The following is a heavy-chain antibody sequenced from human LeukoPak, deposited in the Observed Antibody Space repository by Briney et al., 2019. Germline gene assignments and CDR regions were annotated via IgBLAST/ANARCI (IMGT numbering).Heavy chain of an antibody. CDR3: ARQLGYCSSTSCYADKVDS. CDR2: IYYSGST. D-gene: IGHD2-2*01. CDR1: GGSISSSSYY. Sequence: PSETLSLTCTVSGGSISSSSYYWGWIRQPPGKGLEWIGSIYYSGSTYYNPSLKSRVTISVDTSKNQFSLKLSSVTAADTAVYYCARQLGYCSSTSCYADKVDSSGQGTLVTVSS. J-gene: IGHJ4*02. V-gene: IGHV4-39*01.